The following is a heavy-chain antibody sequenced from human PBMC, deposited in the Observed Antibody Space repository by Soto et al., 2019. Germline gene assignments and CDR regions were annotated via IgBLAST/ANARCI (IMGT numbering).Heavy chain of an antibody. CDR3: ARDSGGRLPYYYYYMDV. J-gene: IGHJ6*03. CDR2: INAGNGNT. D-gene: IGHD3-10*01. CDR1: GYTFTSYA. Sequence: QVQLVQSGAEVKKPGASVKVSCKASGYTFTSYAMHWVRQAPGQRLEWMGWINAGNGNTKYSQKFQGRVTITRDTSASTAYMELSSLRSEDTAVYYCARDSGGRLPYYYYYMDVWGKGTTVTVSS. V-gene: IGHV1-3*01.